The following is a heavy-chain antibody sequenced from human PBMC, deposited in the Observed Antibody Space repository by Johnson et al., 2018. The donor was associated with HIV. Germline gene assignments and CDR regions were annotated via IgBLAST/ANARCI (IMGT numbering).Heavy chain of an antibody. CDR2: IRSDGTNK. J-gene: IGHJ3*02. CDR3: ARFMGSTWSDASDI. CDR1: GFTFSNAW. Sequence: QVQLVESGGGLVQPGGSLRLSCVASGFTFSNAWMSWVRQAPGKGLEWVAFIRSDGTNKYYADFVKGRFSISRDNSKNTLYLQMNSLRAEDTAVYYCARFMGSTWSDASDIWGQGTMVIVSS. D-gene: IGHD1-26*01. V-gene: IGHV3-30*02.